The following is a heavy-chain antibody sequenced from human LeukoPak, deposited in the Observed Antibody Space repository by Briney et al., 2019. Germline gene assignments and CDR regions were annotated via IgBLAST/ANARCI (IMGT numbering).Heavy chain of an antibody. D-gene: IGHD1-26*01. CDR3: AKGSGNSGFDY. Sequence: GGSLRLSCAASGFTFSSYTMSWVRQAPGKGLEWVSSISGSGAGTYHADPVKGRFTISRDNSKNTLYLQMNSLRAEDTAVYYCAKGSGNSGFDYWGQGTLVTVSS. CDR2: ISGSGAGT. CDR1: GFTFSSYT. V-gene: IGHV3-23*01. J-gene: IGHJ4*02.